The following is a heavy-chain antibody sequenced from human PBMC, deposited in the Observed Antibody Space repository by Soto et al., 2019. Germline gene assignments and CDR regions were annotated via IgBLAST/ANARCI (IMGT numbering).Heavy chain of an antibody. Sequence: EVQLLESGGGLVQPGGSLRLSCAASGFTFSSCAMGWVRQAPGKGLEWVSTISYSGGSTYYADSVKGRYTISRHNSNNALYLQMNSLRAEDTAVYYCAKRWSSSSSHLAYCGQGTLVTVSS. CDR2: ISYSGGST. V-gene: IGHV3-23*01. D-gene: IGHD6-6*01. J-gene: IGHJ4*02. CDR1: GFTFSSCA. CDR3: AKRWSSSSSHLAY.